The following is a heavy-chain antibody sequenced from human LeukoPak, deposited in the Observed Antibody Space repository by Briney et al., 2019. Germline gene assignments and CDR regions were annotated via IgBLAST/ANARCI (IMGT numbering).Heavy chain of an antibody. Sequence: GRSLRLSCAASGFTFSSYGMHWVRQAPGKGLEWVAFIRDDGSNKYYADSVKGRFTISRDNSKNTLYLQMNSLRAEDTAVYYCARDGDTVLARGYYYYMDVWGKGTTVTVSS. V-gene: IGHV3-30*02. CDR2: IRDDGSNK. CDR3: ARDGDTVLARGYYYYMDV. D-gene: IGHD4-17*01. J-gene: IGHJ6*03. CDR1: GFTFSSYG.